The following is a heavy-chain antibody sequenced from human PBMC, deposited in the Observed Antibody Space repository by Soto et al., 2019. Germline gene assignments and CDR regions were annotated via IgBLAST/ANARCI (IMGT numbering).Heavy chain of an antibody. J-gene: IGHJ4*02. Sequence: GASVKVSCKASGYTFTSYGISWVRQAPGQGLEWMGWISAYNGTTNYAQKLQGRVTMTTDTSTSTAYMELRSLRSDDTAVYYCARDGQNCYNRRPSTPSDDRGQGPLVT. CDR3: ARDGQNCYNRRPSTPSDD. D-gene: IGHD2-21*01. CDR1: GYTFTSYG. V-gene: IGHV1-18*01. CDR2: ISAYNGTT.